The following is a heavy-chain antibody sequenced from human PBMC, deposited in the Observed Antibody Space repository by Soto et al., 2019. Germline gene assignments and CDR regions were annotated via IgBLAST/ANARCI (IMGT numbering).Heavy chain of an antibody. V-gene: IGHV1-8*03. D-gene: IGHD3-22*01. J-gene: IGHJ1*01. CDR3: ATGQYSYDTIDYPILHH. CDR1: GFTFINFD. Sequence: QVQLVQSGAEVKKPGASVKVSCKTSGFTFINFDINWVRLATGQGLEWMAWMNPNSGDTGYTQKFQGRLTTTRDTSTSTAYMELSSLRSEDTAVYYCATGQYSYDTIDYPILHHWGQGTPVTVTS. CDR2: MNPNSGDT.